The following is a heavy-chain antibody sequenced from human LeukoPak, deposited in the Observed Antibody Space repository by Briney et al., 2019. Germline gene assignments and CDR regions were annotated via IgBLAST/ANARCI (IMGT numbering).Heavy chain of an antibody. CDR2: ISGSGGST. CDR3: AKSSPNRVNANWFDP. D-gene: IGHD1-14*01. CDR1: GFTFSSYA. J-gene: IGHJ5*02. Sequence: PGGSLRLSCAASGFTFSSYAMSWVRQAPGKGLEWVSAISGSGGSTYYADSVKGRFTISRGNSKNTLYLQMNSLRAEDTAVYYCAKSSPNRVNANWFDPWGQGTLVTVFS. V-gene: IGHV3-23*01.